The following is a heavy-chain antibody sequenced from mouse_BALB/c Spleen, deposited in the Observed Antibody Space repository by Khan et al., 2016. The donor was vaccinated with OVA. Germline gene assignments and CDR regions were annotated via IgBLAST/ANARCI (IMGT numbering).Heavy chain of an antibody. J-gene: IGHJ4*01. CDR2: INPSNGYT. V-gene: IGHV1-4*01. Sequence: QVQLQQSGAELARPGASVKMSCKASGYTFTSYSMHWIQQRPGQGLEWIGNINPSNGYTNHNQKFRDKATLTADKSSSTAYMQLSSLTSEDSAGYYCARDVQYHGSRGALDYWGQGTSVTVSS. D-gene: IGHD1-1*01. CDR3: ARDVQYHGSRGALDY. CDR1: GYTFTSYS.